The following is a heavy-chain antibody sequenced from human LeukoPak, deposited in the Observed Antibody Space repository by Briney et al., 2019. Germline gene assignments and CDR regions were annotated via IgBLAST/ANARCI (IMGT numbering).Heavy chain of an antibody. Sequence: SQTLSLACTVSGGSISSGDYYWSWIRQPPGKGLEWIGYIYYSGSTYYNPSLKSRVTISVDTSKNQFSLKLSSVTAADTAVYYCARVLTQDRTGTISDATDYWGQGNLVTVSS. J-gene: IGHJ4*02. CDR3: ARVLTQDRTGTISDATDY. CDR2: IYYSGST. D-gene: IGHD1-1*01. CDR1: GGSISSGDYY. V-gene: IGHV4-30-4*08.